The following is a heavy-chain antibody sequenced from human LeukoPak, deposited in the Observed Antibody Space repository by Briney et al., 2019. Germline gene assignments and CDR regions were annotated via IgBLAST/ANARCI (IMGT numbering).Heavy chain of an antibody. CDR1: GGAISSYY. CDR2: IYYSGST. CDR3: ARQVVATYSGSYYHDY. V-gene: IGHV4-59*08. J-gene: IGHJ4*02. D-gene: IGHD1-26*01. Sequence: SETLSLTRTVSGGAISSYYWSWIRQPPGKGLEWIGGIYYSGSTNYNPSLKSRVTISVDTSMNQFSLKLSSVTAADTAVYYCARQVVATYSGSYYHDYWGQGTLVTVSS.